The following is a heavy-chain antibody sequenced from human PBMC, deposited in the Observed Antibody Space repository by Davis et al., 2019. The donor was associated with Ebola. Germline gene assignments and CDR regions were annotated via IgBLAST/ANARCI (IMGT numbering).Heavy chain of an antibody. D-gene: IGHD1-26*01. V-gene: IGHV3-64*01. J-gene: IGHJ3*02. CDR1: GFTFSSYA. CDR3: ARDLVIGWELLSAFDI. CDR2: MSSNGGST. Sequence: PGGSLRLSCAASGFTFSSYAMHWVRQAPGKGLEYVSGMSSNGGSTYYANSVKGRFTISRDNAKNSLYLQMNSLRDEDTAVYYCARDLVIGWELLSAFDIWGQGTMVTVSS.